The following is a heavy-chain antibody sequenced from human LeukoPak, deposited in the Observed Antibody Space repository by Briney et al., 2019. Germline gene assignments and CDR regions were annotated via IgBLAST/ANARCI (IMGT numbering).Heavy chain of an antibody. D-gene: IGHD6-19*01. Sequence: GGSTSYAQKFQGRVTMTRDTSTSTVYMELSSLRSEDTAVYYCARDRYSYSSGRGFNWFDPWGQGTLVTVSS. J-gene: IGHJ5*02. CDR2: GGST. CDR3: ARDRYSYSSGRGFNWFDP. V-gene: IGHV1-46*01.